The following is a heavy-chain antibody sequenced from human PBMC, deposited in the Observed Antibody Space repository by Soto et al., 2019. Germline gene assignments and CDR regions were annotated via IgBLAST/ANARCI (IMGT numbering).Heavy chain of an antibody. CDR1: GGSISSYY. CDR3: ARVGPVAVAGTFDY. Sequence: QVQLQESGPGLVKPSETLSLTCTVSGGSISSYYWSWIRQPPGKGLEWIGYIYYSGSTNYNPSLKSRVTISVDTSKNQFSLKLSSVTAADTAVYYCARVGPVAVAGTFDYWGQGTLVTVSS. CDR2: IYYSGST. V-gene: IGHV4-59*01. J-gene: IGHJ4*02. D-gene: IGHD6-19*01.